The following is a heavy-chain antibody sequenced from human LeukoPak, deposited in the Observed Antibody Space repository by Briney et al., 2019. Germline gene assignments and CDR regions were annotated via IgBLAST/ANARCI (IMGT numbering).Heavy chain of an antibody. CDR3: ATASRGYVDY. CDR1: GFTFSSYA. CDR2: ISYDGSNK. J-gene: IGHJ4*02. Sequence: GGSLRLSCAASGFTFSSYAMHWVRQAPGKGLEWVAVISYDGSNKYYADSVKGRFTISRDNSKNTLYLQMNSLRAEDTAVYYCATASRGYVDYWGQGTLVTVSS. D-gene: IGHD3-22*01. V-gene: IGHV3-30-3*01.